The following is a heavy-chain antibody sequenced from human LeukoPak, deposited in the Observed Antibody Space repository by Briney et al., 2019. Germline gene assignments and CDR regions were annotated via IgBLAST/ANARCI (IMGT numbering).Heavy chain of an antibody. CDR2: IYHSGST. V-gene: IGHV4-30-2*01. D-gene: IGHD5-24*01. J-gene: IGHJ5*02. Sequence: PSQTPSLTCAVSGGSISSGGYSWSWIRQPPGKGLEWIGYIYHSGSTYYNPSLKSRVTISVDRSKNQFSLKLSSVTAADTAVYYCARGGMTTIPAGLNWFDPWGQGTLVTVSS. CDR1: GGSISSGGYS. CDR3: ARGGMTTIPAGLNWFDP.